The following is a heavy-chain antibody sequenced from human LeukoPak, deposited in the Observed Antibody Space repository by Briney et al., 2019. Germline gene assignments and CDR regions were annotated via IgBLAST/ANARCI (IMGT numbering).Heavy chain of an antibody. D-gene: IGHD3-9*01. V-gene: IGHV3-23*01. Sequence: GGSLRLSCAASGLTFSSYAMSWVRQAPGKGLEWVSAISGSGGSTYYADSVKGRFTISRDNSKNTLYLQMNSLRAEDTAVYYCAKGYTYYDILTGYSPFDYWGQGTLVTVSS. CDR2: ISGSGGST. CDR1: GLTFSSYA. J-gene: IGHJ4*02. CDR3: AKGYTYYDILTGYSPFDY.